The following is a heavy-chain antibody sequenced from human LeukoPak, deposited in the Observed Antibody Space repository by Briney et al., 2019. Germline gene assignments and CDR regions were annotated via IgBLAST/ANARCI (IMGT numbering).Heavy chain of an antibody. CDR1: GGSFSSYY. V-gene: IGHV4-34*01. D-gene: IGHD6-19*01. Sequence: SETLSLTCAVYGGSFSSYYWGWIRQPPGKGLERIGEINHSGGTNYNPSLKSRVTISVDTPKNQFSLKLSSVTAADTAVYYCASERRYSSGRWDYYFDYWGQGTLVTVSS. CDR3: ASERRYSSGRWDYYFDY. J-gene: IGHJ4*02. CDR2: INHSGGT.